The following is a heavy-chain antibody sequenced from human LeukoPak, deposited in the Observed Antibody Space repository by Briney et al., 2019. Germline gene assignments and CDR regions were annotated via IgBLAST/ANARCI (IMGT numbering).Heavy chain of an antibody. Sequence: ASVKVSCKASGYTFTSYGISWVRQAPGQGLEWMGWISAYNGNTNYAQKLQGRVTMTTDTSTSTAYMELRSLRSDDTAVYYCARDRNDILTGYYIDDAFDIWGQGTMVTVSS. CDR2: ISAYNGNT. J-gene: IGHJ3*02. D-gene: IGHD3-9*01. V-gene: IGHV1-18*01. CDR3: ARDRNDILTGYYIDDAFDI. CDR1: GYTFTSYG.